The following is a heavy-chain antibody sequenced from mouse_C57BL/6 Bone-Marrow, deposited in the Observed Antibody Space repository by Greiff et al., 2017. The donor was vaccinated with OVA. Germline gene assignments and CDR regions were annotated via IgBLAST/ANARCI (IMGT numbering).Heavy chain of an antibody. J-gene: IGHJ1*03. D-gene: IGHD2-4*01. CDR3: ARVYYDFYWYFDV. Sequence: EVQRVESGAELVKPGASVKLSCTASGFNIKDYYMHWVKQRTEQGLEWIGRIDPEDGETKYAPKFQGKATITADTSSNTAYLQFSSLTSEDTAVYYCARVYYDFYWYFDVWGTGTTVTVSS. CDR2: IDPEDGET. CDR1: GFNIKDYY. V-gene: IGHV14-2*01.